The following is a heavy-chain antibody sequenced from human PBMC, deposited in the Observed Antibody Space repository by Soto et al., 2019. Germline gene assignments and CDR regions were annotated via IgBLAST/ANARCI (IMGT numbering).Heavy chain of an antibody. J-gene: IGHJ6*02. CDR1: GFTFSSYS. CDR2: IYPDGNSK. D-gene: IGHD3-22*01. V-gene: IGHV3-33*08. CDR3: VRDSYHYDSSGNGYYNGMDV. Sequence: GGSLRLSCAASGFTFSSYSMNWVRQAPGKGLERVTLIYPDGNSKYYADSVKGRFTTSRDNAKNTLYLQMNSLRAEDTAVYYCVRDSYHYDSSGNGYYNGMDVWGQGTTVTVSS.